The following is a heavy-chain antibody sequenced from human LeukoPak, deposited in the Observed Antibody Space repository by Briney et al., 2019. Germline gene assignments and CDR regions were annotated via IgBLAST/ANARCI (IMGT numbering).Heavy chain of an antibody. CDR1: GFSFSRYS. CDR3: ARCQIGSNWFDP. J-gene: IGHJ5*02. Sequence: PGGSLRLSCAASGFSFSRYSMNWVRQVPGKGLEWVSSISATSGYIYYADSVKGRFPISRDNAKNSLYLQMNSLRAEDTAVYYCARCQIGSNWFDPWGQGTLVTVSS. V-gene: IGHV3-21*01. CDR2: ISATSGYI. D-gene: IGHD2/OR15-2a*01.